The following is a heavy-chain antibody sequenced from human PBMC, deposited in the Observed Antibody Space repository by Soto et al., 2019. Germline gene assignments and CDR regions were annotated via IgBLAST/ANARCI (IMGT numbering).Heavy chain of an antibody. J-gene: IGHJ4*02. Sequence: QITLEESGPTLVKPTENLTLTCTFSGVSLSTSGVGVGWIRQPPVQALEWLALIYWDADKRYSPSLRSRLTITKDTSKNQVVLTMTDMDPVDTGTFYCAHGSSGVYGFDYWGQGILVTVSS. CDR3: AHGSSGVYGFDY. D-gene: IGHD3-22*01. CDR2: IYWDADK. CDR1: GVSLSTSGVG. V-gene: IGHV2-5*02.